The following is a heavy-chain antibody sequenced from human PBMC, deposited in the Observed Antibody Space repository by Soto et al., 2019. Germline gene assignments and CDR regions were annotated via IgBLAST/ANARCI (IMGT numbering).Heavy chain of an antibody. CDR1: GGTFSSYA. D-gene: IGHD3-3*01. CDR3: ARVFDFWSGYGWFDP. J-gene: IGHJ5*02. CDR2: ITPIFGTA. Sequence: QVQLVQSGAEVKKPGSSVKVSCKASGGTFSSYAISWVRQAPGQGLEWMGGITPIFGTANYAQKFQGRVTITADESTSTAYMELSSLRSEDTAVYYCARVFDFWSGYGWFDPWGQGTLVTVSS. V-gene: IGHV1-69*01.